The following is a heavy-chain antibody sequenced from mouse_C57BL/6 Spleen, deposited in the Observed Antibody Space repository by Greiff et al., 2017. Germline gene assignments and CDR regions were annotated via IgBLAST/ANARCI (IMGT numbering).Heavy chain of an antibody. V-gene: IGHV5-17*01. CDR2: ISSGSSTI. Sequence: DVKLVESGGGLVKPGGSLKLSCAASGFTFSDYGMHWVRQAPEKGLEWVAYISSGSSTIYYADTVKGRFTISRDNAKNTLFLQMTRLRSEDTAMYYCARWGYYAMDYWGQGTSVTVSS. CDR3: ARWGYYAMDY. CDR1: GFTFSDYG. J-gene: IGHJ4*01.